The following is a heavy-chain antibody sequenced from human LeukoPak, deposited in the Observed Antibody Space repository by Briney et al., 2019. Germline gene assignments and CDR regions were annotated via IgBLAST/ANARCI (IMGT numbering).Heavy chain of an antibody. J-gene: IGHJ4*02. CDR3: AKDSSGGSVGAIDY. CDR2: ISGSGGST. D-gene: IGHD2-15*01. Sequence: GGSLRLSCAASGFTFSSYAMSWVRQAPGKGLEWVSAISGSGGSTYYADSVKGRFTISRDNSKNTLYLQMNSLRAEDTAVYYCAKDSSGGSVGAIDYWGQGTLVTVSS. CDR1: GFTFSSYA. V-gene: IGHV3-23*01.